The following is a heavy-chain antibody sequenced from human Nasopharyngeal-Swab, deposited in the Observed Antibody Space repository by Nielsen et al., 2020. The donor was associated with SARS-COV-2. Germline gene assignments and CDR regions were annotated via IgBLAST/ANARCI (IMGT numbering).Heavy chain of an antibody. CDR3: ARDREVVVVAATNNWFDP. CDR1: GYTFTSYY. CDR2: INPSGGST. Sequence: ASAKVFCKASGYTFTSYYMHWVRQAPAQGLEWMGIINPSGGSTSYAQKFQGRVTMTRDTSTSTVYMELSSLRSEDTAVYYCARDREVVVVAATNNWFDPWGQGTLVTVSS. J-gene: IGHJ5*02. D-gene: IGHD2-15*01. V-gene: IGHV1-46*01.